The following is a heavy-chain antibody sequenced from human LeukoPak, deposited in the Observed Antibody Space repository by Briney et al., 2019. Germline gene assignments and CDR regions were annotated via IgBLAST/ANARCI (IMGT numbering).Heavy chain of an antibody. CDR2: IYHSGST. Sequence: SETLSLTCTVSGYSISSGYYWGWIRQPPGKGLEWIGSIYHSGSTYYNPSLKSRVTISVDTSKNQFSLKLSSVTAADTAVYYCARHQAVLLWFGELYDWGQGTLVTVSS. V-gene: IGHV4-38-2*02. D-gene: IGHD3-10*01. CDR1: GYSISSGYY. CDR3: ARHQAVLLWFGELYD. J-gene: IGHJ4*02.